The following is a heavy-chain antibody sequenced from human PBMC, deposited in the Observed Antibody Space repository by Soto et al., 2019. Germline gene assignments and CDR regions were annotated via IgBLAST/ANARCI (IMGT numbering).Heavy chain of an antibody. J-gene: IGHJ5*01. V-gene: IGHV1-18*01. CDR2: ISAYNGNT. Sequence: ASVKVSCKASGYTFTSYGISWVRQAPGQGLEWMGWISAYNGNTNYAQKLQGRVTMTTDTSTSTAYMELRSLRSDDTAVYYCARDEKRYVAWSTHFDSRAQRTLVPAPS. CDR3: ARDEKRYVAWSTHFDS. D-gene: IGHD3-9*01. CDR1: GYTFTSYG.